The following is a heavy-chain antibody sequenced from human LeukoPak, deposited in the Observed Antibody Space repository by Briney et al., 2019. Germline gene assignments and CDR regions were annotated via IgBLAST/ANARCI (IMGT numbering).Heavy chain of an antibody. CDR2: IYYSGST. Sequence: SETLSLTCTVSGGSISTYYWSWIRQPPGKGLEWIGYIYYSGSTNYNPSLKSRVTISVDTSKNQFSLKLSSVTAADTAVYYCASRGSGHYWGQGTLVTVSS. D-gene: IGHD2-15*01. J-gene: IGHJ4*02. CDR3: ASRGSGHY. CDR1: GGSISTYY. V-gene: IGHV4-59*12.